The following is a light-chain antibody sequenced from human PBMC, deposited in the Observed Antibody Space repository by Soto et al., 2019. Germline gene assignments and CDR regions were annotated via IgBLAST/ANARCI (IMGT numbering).Light chain of an antibody. CDR3: QKYISAPPSFT. CDR2: DAS. V-gene: IGKV3-15*01. Sequence: EIALTQSPATLSVSPGERATLSCRASQSISRTLAWYQQRPGQPPRLLIYDASTLQSGVPSRFSGSGSGTDFTLTISSLQPEDVATDYCQKYISAPPSFTFGPGTKVDIK. J-gene: IGKJ3*01. CDR1: QSISRT.